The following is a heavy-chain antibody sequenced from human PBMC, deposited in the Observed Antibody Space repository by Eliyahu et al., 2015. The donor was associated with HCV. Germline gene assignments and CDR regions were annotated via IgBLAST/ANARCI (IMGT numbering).Heavy chain of an antibody. Sequence: QVTLKESGPVLVKPTETLTLTCTVSGFSLSNARMGXSWIRXPPGKALXWLAHIFSNDEKSYSTSLKSRLTISKDTSKSQVVLTMTNMDPVDTATYYCARMVHNYYDSSGYYTDAFDIWGQGTMVTVSS. CDR2: IFSNDEK. J-gene: IGHJ3*02. CDR3: ARMVHNYYDSSGYYTDAFDI. D-gene: IGHD3-22*01. V-gene: IGHV2-26*01. CDR1: GFSLSNARMG.